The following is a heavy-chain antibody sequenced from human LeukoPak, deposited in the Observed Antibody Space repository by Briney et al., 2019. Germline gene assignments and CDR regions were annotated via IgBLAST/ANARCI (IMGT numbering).Heavy chain of an antibody. Sequence: PGGSLRLSCAASGFTFSSYWMHWVRQAPGKGLVWVSRINSDGSSTSYADSVKGRLTISRDNAKNTLYLQMNSLRAEDTAVYYCARGTLGYCSSTSCLNWFDPWGQGTLVTVSS. J-gene: IGHJ5*02. CDR2: INSDGSST. V-gene: IGHV3-74*01. CDR3: ARGTLGYCSSTSCLNWFDP. CDR1: GFTFSSYW. D-gene: IGHD2-2*01.